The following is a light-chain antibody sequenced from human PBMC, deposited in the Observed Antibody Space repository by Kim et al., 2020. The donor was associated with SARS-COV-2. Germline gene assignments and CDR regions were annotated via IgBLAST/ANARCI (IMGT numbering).Light chain of an antibody. Sequence: DIVMTQSPDSLAVSLGERAVINCKSSQSLQNSKNRDFLAWYQKKMGQPPKLLISWASTRESGVPERFSGSGSGTDFTLTISSLHPEDVAIYYCQQYYSTSTYTFGQGTKLEIK. CDR1: QSLQNSKNRDF. CDR2: WAS. V-gene: IGKV4-1*01. CDR3: QQYYSTSTYT. J-gene: IGKJ2*01.